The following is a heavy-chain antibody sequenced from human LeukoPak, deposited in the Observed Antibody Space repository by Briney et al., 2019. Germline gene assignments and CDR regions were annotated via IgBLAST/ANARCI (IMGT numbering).Heavy chain of an antibody. CDR3: AREYHDAFDI. CDR1: GFTFSSYA. D-gene: IGHD2-2*01. CDR2: TGSTGVST. V-gene: IGHV3-23*01. J-gene: IGHJ3*02. Sequence: RPGGSLRLSCAASGFTFSSYAMNWVRQAPGKGLEWASGTGSTGVSTFYADSVKGRFTVSRDNAKNSLYLQMNSLRAEDTAVYYCAREYHDAFDIWGQGTMVTVSS.